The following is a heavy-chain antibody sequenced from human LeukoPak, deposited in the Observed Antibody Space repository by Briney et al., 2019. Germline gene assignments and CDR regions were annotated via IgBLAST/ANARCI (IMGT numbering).Heavy chain of an antibody. V-gene: IGHV4-4*02. CDR3: ARDRVRGNSTPFFDY. D-gene: IGHD1-26*01. CDR2: IYHSGST. J-gene: IGHJ4*02. Sequence: SETLSLACAVSGGSISSSNWWSWVRQPPGKGLEWIGEIYHSGSTNYNPSLKSRVTISVDTSKNQFSLKLSSVTAADTAVYYCARDRVRGNSTPFFDYWGQGTLVTVSS. CDR1: GGSISSSNW.